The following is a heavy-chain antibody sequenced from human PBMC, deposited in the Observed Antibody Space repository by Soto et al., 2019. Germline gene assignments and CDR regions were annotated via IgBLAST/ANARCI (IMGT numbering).Heavy chain of an antibody. CDR2: IIPILGIA. V-gene: IGHV1-69*02. J-gene: IGHJ3*02. CDR1: GGTFSSYT. D-gene: IGHD3-22*01. Sequence: QVQLVQSGAEVKKPGSSVKVSCKASGGTFSSYTISWVRQAPGQGLEWMGRIIPILGIANYAQKFQGRVTITXXKXTXXAYMELSSLRSEDTAVYYCARVGYDSSGYGFAFDIWGQGTMVTVSS. CDR3: ARVGYDSSGYGFAFDI.